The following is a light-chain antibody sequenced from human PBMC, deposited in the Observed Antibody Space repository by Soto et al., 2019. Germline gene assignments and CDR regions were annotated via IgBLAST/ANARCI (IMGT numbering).Light chain of an antibody. Sequence: EIVLTQSPCTLSLSPGERVTLSCRASQSVSNSSFACYLQQPGQATRLLIYDASTRAAGIPDRFSSSGSATNFSITISRLEHEDFAVYYCQLYYSTPMYTFGQGTRLEIK. CDR1: QSVSNSS. V-gene: IGKV3-20*01. CDR2: DAS. J-gene: IGKJ2*01. CDR3: QLYYSTPMYT.